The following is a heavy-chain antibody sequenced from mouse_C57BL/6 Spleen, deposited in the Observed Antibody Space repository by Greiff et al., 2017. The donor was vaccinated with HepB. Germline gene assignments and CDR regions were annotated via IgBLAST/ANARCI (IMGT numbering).Heavy chain of an antibody. CDR3: ARLVEGFAY. Sequence: QVQLQQSGPELVKPGASVKISCKASGYAFSSSWMNWVKQRPGKGLEWIGRIYPGDGDTNYNGKFKGKATLTADKSSSTAYMQLSSLTSEDSAVYFCARLVEGFAYWGQGTLVTVSA. J-gene: IGHJ3*01. CDR1: GYAFSSSW. D-gene: IGHD1-1*02. V-gene: IGHV1-82*01. CDR2: IYPGDGDT.